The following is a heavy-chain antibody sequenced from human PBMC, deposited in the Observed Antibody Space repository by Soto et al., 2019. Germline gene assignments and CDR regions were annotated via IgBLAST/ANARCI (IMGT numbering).Heavy chain of an antibody. V-gene: IGHV3-74*01. CDR2: INSDGSTI. CDR1: GFTSSPFW. CDR3: VGSNVVSA. Sequence: PGGSLRLSCAASGFTSSPFWMHWVRQAPGKGLVWLSHINSDGSTIVYADSVKGQFTISRDNAKNTLFLQMNSLRVEDTAVYYCVGSNVVSAWGQGTLVTVSS. D-gene: IGHD2-2*01. J-gene: IGHJ5*02.